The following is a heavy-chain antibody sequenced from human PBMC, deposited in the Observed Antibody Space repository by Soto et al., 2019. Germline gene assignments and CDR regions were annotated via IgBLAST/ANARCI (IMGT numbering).Heavy chain of an antibody. CDR3: ARASLLTGYFEALRGLDY. V-gene: IGHV4-4*02. J-gene: IGHJ4*02. CDR2: IYHSGST. CDR1: GGSISSSNW. Sequence: PSETLSLTCAVSGGSISSSNWWSWVRQPPGKGLEWIGEIYHSGSTNYNTSLKSRVTISVDKYKNQFSLKLSSVTAADTAVYYCARASLLTGYFEALRGLDYWGQGTLVTVSS. D-gene: IGHD3-9*01.